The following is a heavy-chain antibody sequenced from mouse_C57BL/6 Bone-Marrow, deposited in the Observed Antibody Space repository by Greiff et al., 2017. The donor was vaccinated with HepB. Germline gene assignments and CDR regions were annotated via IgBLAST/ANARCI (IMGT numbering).Heavy chain of an antibody. CDR3: ARESGSYAMDY. CDR2: INYDGSST. J-gene: IGHJ4*01. Sequence: EVMLVESEGGLVQPGSSMKLSCTASGFTFSDYYMAWVRQVPEKGLEWVANINYDGSSTYYLDSLKSRFIISRDNAKNILYLQMSSLKSEDTATYYCARESGSYAMDYWGQGTSVTVSS. V-gene: IGHV5-16*01. CDR1: GFTFSDYY.